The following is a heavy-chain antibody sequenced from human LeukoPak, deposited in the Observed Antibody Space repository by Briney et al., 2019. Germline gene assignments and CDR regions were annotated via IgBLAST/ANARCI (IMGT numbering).Heavy chain of an antibody. CDR2: IIPIFGTA. D-gene: IGHD6-13*01. CDR3: ARVVYSSSWYRTGAFDI. Sequence: SVKVSCKASGGTFSSYAISWVRQAPGQGLEWMGGIIPIFGTANYAQKFQGRVTITADESTSTAYMELSSLRSEDTAVYYCARVVYSSSWYRTGAFDIWGQGTMVTVSS. J-gene: IGHJ3*02. CDR1: GGTFSSYA. V-gene: IGHV1-69*13.